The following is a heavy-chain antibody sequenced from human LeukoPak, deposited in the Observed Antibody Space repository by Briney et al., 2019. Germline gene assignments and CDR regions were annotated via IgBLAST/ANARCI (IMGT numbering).Heavy chain of an antibody. CDR3: ARTHSGWYPGYYFDY. CDR1: GGSLSSSGYY. D-gene: IGHD6-19*01. J-gene: IGHJ4*02. Sequence: SETLSLTCSVSGGSLSSSGYYWVWIRQPPGKGLEWIGSIYYSGSAYYNPSLKSRVTISVDTSKNQFSLKPSSVTAADTAVYYCARTHSGWYPGYYFDYWGQGTLVTVSS. CDR2: IYYSGSA. V-gene: IGHV4-39*07.